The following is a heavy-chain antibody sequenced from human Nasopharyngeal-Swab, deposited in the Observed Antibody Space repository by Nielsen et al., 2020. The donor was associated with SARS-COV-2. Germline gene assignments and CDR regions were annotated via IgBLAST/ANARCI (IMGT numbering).Heavy chain of an antibody. CDR2: LFNDGST. CDR3: TRGVQGCCHSYTCYNAFDI. CDR1: GFTVSYHY. V-gene: IGHV3-53*01. Sequence: GGSLRLSCAVSGFTVSYHYMSWVRQAPGKGLEWVSSLFNDGSTYYADSVKGRFNISRDRSQNSLFLQMDSVRAEDTAMYFCTRGVQGCCHSYTCYNAFDIWGQGTMVTVSS. J-gene: IGHJ3*02. D-gene: IGHD2/OR15-2a*01.